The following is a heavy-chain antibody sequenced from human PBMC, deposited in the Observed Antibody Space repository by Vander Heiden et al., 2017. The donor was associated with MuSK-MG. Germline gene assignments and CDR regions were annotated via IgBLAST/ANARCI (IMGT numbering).Heavy chain of an antibody. Sequence: EVYLLQSGGGLVQPGGSLRLSSAASRFTFSSYSLSWVHPAPGKGLEWVSTISSSGGATHYVDAVKGRFTIARDNSKNTLSLQMSSLRVEDTAVYYGAKDDSWYGLHYWGQGTLVNVSS. V-gene: IGHV3-23*01. CDR1: RFTFSSYS. CDR2: ISSSGGAT. D-gene: IGHD1-20*01. J-gene: IGHJ4*02. CDR3: AKDDSWYGLHY.